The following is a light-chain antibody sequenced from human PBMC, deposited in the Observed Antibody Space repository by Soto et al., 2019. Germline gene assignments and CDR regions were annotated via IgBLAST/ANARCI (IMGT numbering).Light chain of an antibody. V-gene: IGKV1-33*01. Sequence: DIQMTQSPSSLSASVGARVTITCQASHDITSNLNWYQHNPGNAPTLLIYDASILEAGVPSRFSGSGSGTDFTFTISSLQPEDVATYYCQKCDYLPIFGPGTTVDFK. J-gene: IGKJ3*01. CDR1: HDITSN. CDR2: DAS. CDR3: QKCDYLPI.